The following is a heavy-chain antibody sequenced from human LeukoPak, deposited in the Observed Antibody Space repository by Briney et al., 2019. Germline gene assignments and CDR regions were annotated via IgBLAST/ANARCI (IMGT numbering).Heavy chain of an antibody. CDR2: IKQDGSEK. Sequence: GGSLRLSCAASGFTFSSYWMSWVRQAPGKGLERVANIKQDGSEKYYVDSVKGRFTISRDNAKNSLYLQMNSLRAEDTAVYYCARDAYYYDSSGYYLDYYYMDVWGKGTTVTVSS. D-gene: IGHD3-22*01. CDR1: GFTFSSYW. J-gene: IGHJ6*03. V-gene: IGHV3-7*01. CDR3: ARDAYYYDSSGYYLDYYYMDV.